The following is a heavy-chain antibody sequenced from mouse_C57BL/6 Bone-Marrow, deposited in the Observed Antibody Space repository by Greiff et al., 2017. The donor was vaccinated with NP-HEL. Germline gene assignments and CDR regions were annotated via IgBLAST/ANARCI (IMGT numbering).Heavy chain of an antibody. CDR3: ARWRPYWYFDV. Sequence: QVQLQQPGAELVKPGASVKLSCKASGYTFTSYWMHWVKQRPGRGLEWIGMIHPNSGSTNYNEKFKSKVTLTVDKSSSTAYMQLSSLTSEDSAVYDCARWRPYWYFDVWGTGTTVTVSS. J-gene: IGHJ1*03. V-gene: IGHV1-64*01. CDR1: GYTFTSYW. CDR2: IHPNSGST.